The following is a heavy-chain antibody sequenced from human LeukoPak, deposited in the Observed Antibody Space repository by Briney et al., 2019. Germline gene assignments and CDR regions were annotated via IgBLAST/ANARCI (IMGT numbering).Heavy chain of an antibody. Sequence: GESLKISCKGSGYNFITYWIAWVRQMPGKGLEWMGNIYPGDSDTSYSPSLQGQVSISADKSISTAYLQWGSLKASDTAMYYCAGQSCSGGNCYSRAFDIWGQGTMVTVSS. V-gene: IGHV5-51*01. CDR3: AGQSCSGGNCYSRAFDI. J-gene: IGHJ3*02. CDR1: GYNFITYW. D-gene: IGHD2-15*01. CDR2: IYPGDSDT.